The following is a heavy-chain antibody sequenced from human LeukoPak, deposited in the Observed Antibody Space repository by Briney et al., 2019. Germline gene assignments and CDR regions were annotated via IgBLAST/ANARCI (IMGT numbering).Heavy chain of an antibody. CDR3: TRVVLVGTTYSYFDY. Sequence: GGSLRLSCAASGFTFSDHYMDWVRQAPGKGLEWVDRTRKKSNSYTTEYAASVKSRFTISRDDSKNSLYLQMNSLKAEDTAVYYCTRVVLVGTTYSYFDYWGQGTLVTVSS. D-gene: IGHD1-26*01. CDR1: GFTFSDHY. J-gene: IGHJ4*02. V-gene: IGHV3-72*01. CDR2: TRKKSNSYTT.